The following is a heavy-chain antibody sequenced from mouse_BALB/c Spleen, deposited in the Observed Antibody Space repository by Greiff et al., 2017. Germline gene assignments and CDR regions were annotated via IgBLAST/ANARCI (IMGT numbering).Heavy chain of an antibody. CDR2: IWAGGST. CDR1: GFSLTSYG. Sequence: VKLMESGPGLVAPSQSLSITCTVSGFSLTSYGVHWVRQPPGKGLEWLGVIWAGGSTNYNSALMSRLSISKDNSKSQVFLKMNSLQTDDTAMYYCARVPPQLYYFDYWGQGTTLTVSS. CDR3: ARVPPQLYYFDY. J-gene: IGHJ2*01. V-gene: IGHV2-9*02. D-gene: IGHD3-1*01.